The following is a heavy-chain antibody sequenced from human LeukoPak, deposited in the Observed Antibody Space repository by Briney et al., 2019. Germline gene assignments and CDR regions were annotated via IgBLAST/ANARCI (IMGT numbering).Heavy chain of an antibody. D-gene: IGHD6-19*01. CDR2: ISYDGSNK. CDR3: ARDGGYSSGWYTGPLDY. Sequence: PGGSLRLSCAASGFTFSSYAMHWVRQAPGKGLEWVAVISYDGSNKYYADSVKGRFTISRDNSKNTLYLQMNSLRAEDTAVYYCARDGGYSSGWYTGPLDYWGQGTLVTVSS. CDR1: GFTFSSYA. J-gene: IGHJ4*02. V-gene: IGHV3-30-3*01.